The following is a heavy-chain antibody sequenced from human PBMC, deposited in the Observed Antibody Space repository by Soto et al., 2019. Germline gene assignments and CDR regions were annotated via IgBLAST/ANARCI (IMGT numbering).Heavy chain of an antibody. J-gene: IGHJ4*02. D-gene: IGHD3-3*01. CDR3: AKDRGITIFGVVIS. CDR1: GFTFDDYA. V-gene: IGHV3-9*01. CDR2: ISWNSGSI. Sequence: GGSLRLSCAASGFTFDDYAMHWVRQAPGKGLEWVSGISWNSGSIGYADSVKGRFTISRDNAKNSLYLQMNSLRAEDTALYYCAKDRGITIFGVVISWGQGTLVTVSS.